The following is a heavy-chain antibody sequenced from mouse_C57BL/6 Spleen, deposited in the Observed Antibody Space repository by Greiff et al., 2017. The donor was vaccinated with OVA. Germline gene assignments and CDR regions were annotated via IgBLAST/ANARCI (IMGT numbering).Heavy chain of an antibody. D-gene: IGHD2-1*01. CDR3: TRAGYGNPYYYAMDY. CDR2: ISSGGDYI. Sequence: DVMLVESGEGLVKPGGSLKLSCAASGFTFSSYAMSWVRQTPEKRLEWVAYISSGGDYIYYADTVKGRFTISRDNARNTLYLQMSSLKSEDTAMYYCTRAGYGNPYYYAMDYWGQGASVTVSS. CDR1: GFTFSSYA. V-gene: IGHV5-9-1*02. J-gene: IGHJ4*01.